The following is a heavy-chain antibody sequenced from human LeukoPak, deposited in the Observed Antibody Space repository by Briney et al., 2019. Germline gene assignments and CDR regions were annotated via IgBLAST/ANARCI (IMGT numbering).Heavy chain of an antibody. CDR3: ARNSNYDFWSGYPWFDP. J-gene: IGHJ5*02. V-gene: IGHV5-51*01. Sequence: GESLKISCKGSGYSFTSYWIGWVRQMPGKGLEWMGIIYPGDSDTRYSPSFQGQVTISADKSISTAYLQWSSLKASDTAMYYCARNSNYDFWSGYPWFDPWGQGTLVTVSS. D-gene: IGHD3-3*01. CDR2: IYPGDSDT. CDR1: GYSFTSYW.